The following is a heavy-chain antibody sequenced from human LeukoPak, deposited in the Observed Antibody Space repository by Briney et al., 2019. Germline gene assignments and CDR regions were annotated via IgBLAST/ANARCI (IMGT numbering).Heavy chain of an antibody. CDR2: INHSGST. Sequence: SETLSLTCAVYGGSFSGYYWSWIHQPPGKGLEWIGEINHSGSTNYNPSLKSRVTISVDTSKNQFSLKLSSVTAADTAVYYCARGEYSSSSLYWFDPWGQGTLVTVSS. CDR3: ARGEYSSSSLYWFDP. V-gene: IGHV4-34*01. J-gene: IGHJ5*02. CDR1: GGSFSGYY. D-gene: IGHD6-6*01.